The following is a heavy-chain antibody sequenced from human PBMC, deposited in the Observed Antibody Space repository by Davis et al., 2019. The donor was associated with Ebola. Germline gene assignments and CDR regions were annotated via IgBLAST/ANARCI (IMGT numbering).Heavy chain of an antibody. J-gene: IGHJ5*02. CDR3: ARERWELLGGAFDP. CDR1: GGTFSSYT. Sequence: AASVKVSCKASGGTFSSYTISWVRQAPGQGLEWMGIINPSGGSTSYAQKFQGRVTMTRDTSTSTVYMELSSLRSEDTAVYYCARERWELLGGAFDPWGQGTLVTVSS. V-gene: IGHV1-46*03. D-gene: IGHD1-26*01. CDR2: INPSGGST.